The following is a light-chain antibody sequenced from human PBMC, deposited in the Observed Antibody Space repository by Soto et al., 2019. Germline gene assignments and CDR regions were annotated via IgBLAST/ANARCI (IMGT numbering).Light chain of an antibody. CDR2: KAS. CDR3: QQYNSNSFYS. J-gene: IGKJ2*01. Sequence: DIQLTQSPSTLSASVGDRVTITCRASQSIDFWLAWYQQKPGKAPKLLIYKASTLESGVPSRFSGSGSGTEFTLTISSVQPDDFATYYCQQYNSNSFYSFGQGTKLEI. V-gene: IGKV1-5*03. CDR1: QSIDFW.